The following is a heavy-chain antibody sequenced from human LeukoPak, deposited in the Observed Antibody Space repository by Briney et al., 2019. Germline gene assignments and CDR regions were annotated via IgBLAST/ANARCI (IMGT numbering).Heavy chain of an antibody. CDR3: AREDCSGGSCYDDAFDI. CDR1: GGSFSGYY. CDR2: INHSGST. J-gene: IGHJ3*02. V-gene: IGHV4-34*01. Sequence: PSETLSLTCAVYGGSFSGYYWSWIRQPPGKGLEWIGEINHSGSTNYNPSLKSRVTISVDTSKNQFSLKLSSVTAADTAVYYCAREDCSGGSCYDDAFDIWGQGTMVTVSS. D-gene: IGHD2-15*01.